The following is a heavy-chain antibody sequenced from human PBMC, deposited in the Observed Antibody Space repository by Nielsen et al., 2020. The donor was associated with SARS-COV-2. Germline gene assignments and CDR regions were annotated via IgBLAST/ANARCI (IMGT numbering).Heavy chain of an antibody. CDR1: EFTFSSYG. D-gene: IGHD5-18*01. CDR2: IWYDGSNK. Sequence: GGSLRLSCAASEFTFSSYGMHWVRQAPGKGLEWVAVIWYDGSNKYYADSVKGRFTISRDNSKNTLYLQMNSLRAEDTAVYYCARMRRGYSYGYTYYYGMDVWGQGTTVTVSS. CDR3: ARMRRGYSYGYTYYYGMDV. J-gene: IGHJ6*02. V-gene: IGHV3-33*01.